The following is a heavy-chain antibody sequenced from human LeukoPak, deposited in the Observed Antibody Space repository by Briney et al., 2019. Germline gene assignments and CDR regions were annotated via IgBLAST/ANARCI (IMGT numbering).Heavy chain of an antibody. V-gene: IGHV4-31*03. CDR3: ARHVRSVSGAAGTRVTGNYFDY. Sequence: SQTLSLTCTVSGGSISSGGYYWSWIRQHPGKGLEWIGYIYYSGSTYYNPSLKSRVTISVDTSKNQFSLKLSSVTAADTAVYYCARHVRSVSGAAGTRVTGNYFDYWGQGTLVTVSS. D-gene: IGHD6-13*01. CDR1: GGSISSGGYY. J-gene: IGHJ4*02. CDR2: IYYSGST.